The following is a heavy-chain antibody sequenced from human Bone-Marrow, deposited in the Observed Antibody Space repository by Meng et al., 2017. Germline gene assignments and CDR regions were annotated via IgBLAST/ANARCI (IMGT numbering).Heavy chain of an antibody. J-gene: IGHJ6*02. CDR2: IIPILGIA. D-gene: IGHD2-2*01. CDR3: ARGIVVVPAALELYYYYGMDV. Sequence: SVKVSCKASGGTFSSYTISWVRQAPGQGLEWMGRIIPILGIANYAQKFQGRVTITTDESTSTAYMELSSLRSEDTAVYYCARGIVVVPAALELYYYYGMDVWGQGTTVTVSS. CDR1: GGTFSSYT. V-gene: IGHV1-69*16.